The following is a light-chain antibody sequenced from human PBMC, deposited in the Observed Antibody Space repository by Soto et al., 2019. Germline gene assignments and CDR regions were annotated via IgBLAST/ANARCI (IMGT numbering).Light chain of an antibody. CDR1: QSISSN. CDR3: QQYNNWPRT. Sequence: ERVMTQSPATLSVSPGERATLSCRVSQSISSNLAWYQQKPGQAPRLLIYGASTRATGVPARFSGSGSGTEFTLTISSLQSEDFAVYYCQQYNNWPRTFGQGTKVEIK. J-gene: IGKJ1*01. V-gene: IGKV3-15*01. CDR2: GAS.